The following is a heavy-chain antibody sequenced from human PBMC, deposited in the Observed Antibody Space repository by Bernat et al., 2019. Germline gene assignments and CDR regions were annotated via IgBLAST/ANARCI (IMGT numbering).Heavy chain of an antibody. J-gene: IGHJ4*02. D-gene: IGHD1-26*01. CDR2: IWYDGSNK. V-gene: IGHV3-33*01. Sequence: QVQLVESGGGVVQPGRSLRLSCAASGFTFSSYGMHWVRQAPGKGLEWVAVIWYDGSNKYYADSVKGRFTISRDNSKNTLYLQMNSLRDEDTAVYYCARDVPTSRPLGVPGDYWGQGTLVTVSS. CDR3: ARDVPTSRPLGVPGDY. CDR1: GFTFSSYG.